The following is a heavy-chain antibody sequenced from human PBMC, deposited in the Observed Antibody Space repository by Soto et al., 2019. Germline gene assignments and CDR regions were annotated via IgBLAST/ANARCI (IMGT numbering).Heavy chain of an antibody. D-gene: IGHD3-10*01. CDR1: GDTFNFYT. J-gene: IGHJ4*02. CDR2: TIPMLGMS. Sequence: QVQLVQSGAEVKKPGSSVRVSCTASGDTFNFYTISWVRQVPGQGPEWMGRTIPMLGMSNYAQKFQGRVTXXXDXXTRTVYMNLSGLTADDTAVYYCATNYGSGSTHFDYWGQGTLVTVSS. V-gene: IGHV1-69*02. CDR3: ATNYGSGSTHFDY.